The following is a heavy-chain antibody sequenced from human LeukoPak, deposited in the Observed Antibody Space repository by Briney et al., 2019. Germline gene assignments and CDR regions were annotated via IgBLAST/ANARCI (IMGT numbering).Heavy chain of an antibody. CDR2: INSDGSST. CDR1: GFTFSSYW. J-gene: IGHJ4*02. CDR3: VKDGGVLYGADY. D-gene: IGHD4/OR15-4a*01. V-gene: IGHV3-74*01. Sequence: GGSLRLSCAASGFTFSSYWMHWVRQAPGKGLVWVSRINSDGSSTSYADSVKGRFTISRDNAKNTLYLQMNSLRAEDTAVYYCVKDGGVLYGADYWGQGTLVTVSS.